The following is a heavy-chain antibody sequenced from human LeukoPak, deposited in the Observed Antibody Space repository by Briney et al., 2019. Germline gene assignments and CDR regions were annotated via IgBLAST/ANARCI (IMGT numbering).Heavy chain of an antibody. CDR1: GFTFSSYA. D-gene: IGHD3-22*01. V-gene: IGHV3-30*01. J-gene: IGHJ4*02. CDR2: IPYDGSNK. CDR3: AREGGITMIVANFDY. Sequence: PGGSLRLSCAASGFTFSSYAMHWVRQAPGKGLEWVAVIPYDGSNKYYADSVKGRFTISRDNSKNTLYLQMNSLRAEDTAVYYCAREGGITMIVANFDYWGQGTLVTVSS.